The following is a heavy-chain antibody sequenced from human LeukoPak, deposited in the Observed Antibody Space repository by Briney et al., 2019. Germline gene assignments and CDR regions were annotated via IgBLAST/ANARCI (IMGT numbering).Heavy chain of an antibody. J-gene: IGHJ4*02. CDR2: ISSSSTI. CDR1: GFTFSSYS. CDR3: AREPDYGDYVHFDY. Sequence: GGSLRLSCAASGFTFSSYSMNWVRQAPGKGPEWVSYISSSSTIYYADSVKGRFTISRDNAKNSLYLQMNSLRDEDTAVYYCAREPDYGDYVHFDYWGQGTLVTVSS. V-gene: IGHV3-48*02. D-gene: IGHD4-17*01.